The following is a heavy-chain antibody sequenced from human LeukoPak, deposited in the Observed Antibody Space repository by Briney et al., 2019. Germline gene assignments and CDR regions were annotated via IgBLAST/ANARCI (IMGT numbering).Heavy chain of an antibody. CDR1: GFTFSRYW. CDR3: ASGSREW. Sequence: PGGSLRLSCAASGFTFSRYWMSWVRQAPGKGLEWLASIKEDGSEKYYVDSVKGRFTISRDNAKNSLYLQMNSLRAEDTSVYYCASGSREWWGQGTLVTVSS. V-gene: IGHV3-7*01. CDR2: IKEDGSEK. J-gene: IGHJ4*02. D-gene: IGHD3-10*01.